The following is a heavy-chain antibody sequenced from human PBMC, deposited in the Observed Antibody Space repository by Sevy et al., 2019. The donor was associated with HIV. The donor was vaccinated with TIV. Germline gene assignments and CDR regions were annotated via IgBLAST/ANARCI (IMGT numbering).Heavy chain of an antibody. CDR2: IKHSGST. CDR1: GGSFSGYY. V-gene: IGHV4-34*01. Sequence: SKTLSLTCAVYGGSFSGYYWSWIRKPPGKGMEWIGEIKHSGSTNYNPSLKSRVTISVDTSKNQFSLKLSSVTAADTAVYYCASGLASSGYYYPLDYWGQGTLVTVSS. CDR3: ASGLASSGYYYPLDY. J-gene: IGHJ4*02. D-gene: IGHD3-22*01.